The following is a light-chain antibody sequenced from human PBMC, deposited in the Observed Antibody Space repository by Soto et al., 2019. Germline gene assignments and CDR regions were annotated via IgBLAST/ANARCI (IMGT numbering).Light chain of an antibody. V-gene: IGLV2-23*01. CDR2: KGT. CDR1: SSDVGAYNS. J-gene: IGLJ1*01. Sequence: QSVLAQPASVSGSPGQSITISCTGTSSDVGAYNSVSWYQQHPHRAPQVIIYKGTQRPSGVSNRFSGSTSGNAASLTISALQADAEADYFSCSSPPESTHVFGTGTKLTVL. CDR3: CSSPPESTHV.